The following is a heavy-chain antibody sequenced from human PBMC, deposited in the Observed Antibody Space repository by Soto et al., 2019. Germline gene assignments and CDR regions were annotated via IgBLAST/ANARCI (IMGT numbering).Heavy chain of an antibody. V-gene: IGHV3-33*01. CDR2: IWYDGSNK. D-gene: IGHD1-7*01. Sequence: QVQLVESGGGVVQSGRSLRLSCAASGFTFSSYGMHWVRQAPGKGLEWVAVIWYDGSNKYYADSVKGRFTISRDNSKNTLYLQMNSLRAEDTAVYYCARDSPGAWNFYYYYYYMDVWGKGTTVTVSS. CDR1: GFTFSSYG. J-gene: IGHJ6*03. CDR3: ARDSPGAWNFYYYYYYMDV.